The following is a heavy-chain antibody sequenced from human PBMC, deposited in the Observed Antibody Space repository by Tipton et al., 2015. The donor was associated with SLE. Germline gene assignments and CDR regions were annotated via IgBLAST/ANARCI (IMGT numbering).Heavy chain of an antibody. J-gene: IGHJ3*02. D-gene: IGHD3-16*01. CDR2: IYYSGST. CDR1: GGSISSSSYY. Sequence: TLSLTCTVSGGSISSSSYYWGWIRPPPGKGLEWIGSIYYSGSTNYNPSLKSRVTISVDTSKNQFSLKLSSVTAADTAVYYCPLYDYVWGYDAFDIWGQGTMVTVSS. CDR3: PLYDYVWGYDAFDI. V-gene: IGHV4-39*03.